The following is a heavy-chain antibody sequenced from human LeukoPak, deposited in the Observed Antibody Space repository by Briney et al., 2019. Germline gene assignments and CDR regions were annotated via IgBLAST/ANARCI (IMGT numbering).Heavy chain of an antibody. V-gene: IGHV4-39*07. J-gene: IGHJ5*02. CDR1: GGSISSGTYY. Sequence: SETLSLTCTVSGGSISSGTYYWGWIRQPPGKGLEWIGSIYHSGSTYYNPSLKSRVTISVDTSKNQFSLKLSSLTAADTAVYYCARVPPGIAAARRWFDPWGQGTLVTVSS. CDR3: ARVPPGIAAARRWFDP. D-gene: IGHD6-13*01. CDR2: IYHSGST.